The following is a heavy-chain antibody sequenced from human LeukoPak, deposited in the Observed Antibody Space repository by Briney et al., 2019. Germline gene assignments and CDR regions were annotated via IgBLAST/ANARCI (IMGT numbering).Heavy chain of an antibody. V-gene: IGHV4-61*02. CDR3: ARGIVDMATSFGY. J-gene: IGHJ4*02. CDR2: IYTSGNT. D-gene: IGHD1-26*01. Sequence: PSETLSLTCTVSGGSISSGSYYWSWIRQPAGKGLEWIGRIYTSGNTNYNPSLRSRVAISVDTSKNQFSLNLTSVTAADTAVYYCARGIVDMATSFGYWGQGTLVTVSS. CDR1: GGSISSGSYY.